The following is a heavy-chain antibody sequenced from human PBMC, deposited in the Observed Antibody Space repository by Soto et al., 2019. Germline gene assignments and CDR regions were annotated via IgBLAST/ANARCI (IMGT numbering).Heavy chain of an antibody. Sequence: EVQLVESGGGLVQPGGSLRLSCAVSGFTFSSYWMTWVRQAPGKGLEWVANMGEDGSEIYYVDYVKGRFTISRDNAKNSLYLQMNSLRVEDTAVYYCARGWAAQDYWGQGTLVTVSS. CDR2: MGEDGSEI. V-gene: IGHV3-7*01. J-gene: IGHJ4*02. CDR3: ARGWAAQDY. CDR1: GFTFSSYW. D-gene: IGHD1-26*01.